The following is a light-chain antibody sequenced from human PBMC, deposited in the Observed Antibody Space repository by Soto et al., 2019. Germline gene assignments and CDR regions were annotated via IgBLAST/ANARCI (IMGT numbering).Light chain of an antibody. Sequence: DIQMTQSPSYVSASVGDRVTITCRASQAISSWLAWYQQKPGKAPNLLIYAASSLQSGVPTRLSSRGSATNFTRTNSNREPEDFTTYCCQQDNSIPHTFGQGTKLEIK. J-gene: IGKJ2*01. CDR1: QAISSW. CDR3: QQDNSIPHT. CDR2: AAS. V-gene: IGKV1D-12*01.